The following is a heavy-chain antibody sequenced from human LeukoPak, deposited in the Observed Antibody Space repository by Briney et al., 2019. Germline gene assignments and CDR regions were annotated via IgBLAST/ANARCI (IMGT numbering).Heavy chain of an antibody. J-gene: IGHJ5*02. CDR2: IYYSGST. CDR3: ARAYGDYGWFDP. V-gene: IGHV4-59*11. CDR1: GGSISSHY. D-gene: IGHD4-17*01. Sequence: SETLSLTCTVSGGSISSHYWSWIRQPPGKGLEWIGYIYYSGSTNYNPSLKSRVTISVDTSKNQFSLKLSSVTAADTAVYYCARAYGDYGWFDPWGQGTLVTVSS.